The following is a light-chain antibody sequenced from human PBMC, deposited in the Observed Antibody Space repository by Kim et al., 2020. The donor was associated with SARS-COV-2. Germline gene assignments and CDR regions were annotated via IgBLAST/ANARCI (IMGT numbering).Light chain of an antibody. Sequence: GDSVTITCRASHDINNYLNWYQHKPGKVPKVLIYAASNLLSGVPSRFRGSGSGTDFTLTISRVQPEDFATYYCQQTFSAPSAFGQGTKM. V-gene: IGKV1-39*01. J-gene: IGKJ2*01. CDR1: HDINNY. CDR3: QQTFSAPSA. CDR2: AAS.